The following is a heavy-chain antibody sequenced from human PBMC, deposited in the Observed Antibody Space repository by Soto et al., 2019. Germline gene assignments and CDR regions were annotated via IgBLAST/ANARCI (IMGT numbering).Heavy chain of an antibody. V-gene: IGHV4-4*02. Sequence: SETLSLTCTLSGGSVRAPDWWYWVRQSPDKGLEWIAEVHISGHSNYNPSLRSRVSVSIDSSKNQFYLNLNSVTAADTAIYYCARVRQGCSANNRYFDPWGQGTQVTVSS. CDR2: VHISGHS. D-gene: IGHD2-15*01. J-gene: IGHJ5*01. CDR1: GGSVRAPDW. CDR3: ARVRQGCSANNRYFDP.